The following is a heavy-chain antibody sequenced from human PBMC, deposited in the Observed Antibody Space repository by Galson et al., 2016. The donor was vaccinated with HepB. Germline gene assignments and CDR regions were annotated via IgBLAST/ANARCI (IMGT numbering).Heavy chain of an antibody. CDR2: IYDSGST. CDR1: GASISSHY. J-gene: IGHJ5*02. V-gene: IGHV4-59*11. CDR3: ARDLGYDNNKWFDP. D-gene: IGHD3-22*01. Sequence: SETLSLTCTVSGASISSHYWGWTRQPPGKGLEWIAYIYDSGSTNYKPSLKSRVTISIDTSKNQFSLKLSSVTAADTAFYYCARDLGYDNNKWFDPWGQGTLVTVSS.